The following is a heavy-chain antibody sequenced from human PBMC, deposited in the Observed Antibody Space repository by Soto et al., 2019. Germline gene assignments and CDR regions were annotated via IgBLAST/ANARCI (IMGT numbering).Heavy chain of an antibody. V-gene: IGHV5-10-1*01. Sequence: LGESLKISCKGSGYSFTSYWISWVRQMPGKGLEWMGRIDPSDSYTNYSPSFQGHVTISADKSISTAYLQWSSLKASDTAMYYCARLSIVGAPAGWFDPWGQGTLVTVSS. D-gene: IGHD1-26*01. J-gene: IGHJ5*02. CDR3: ARLSIVGAPAGWFDP. CDR2: IDPSDSYT. CDR1: GYSFTSYW.